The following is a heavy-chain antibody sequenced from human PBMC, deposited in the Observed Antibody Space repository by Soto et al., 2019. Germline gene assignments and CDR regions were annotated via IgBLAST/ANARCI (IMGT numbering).Heavy chain of an antibody. CDR2: INHSGRT. V-gene: IGHV4-34*01. CDR1: GGSFSGYY. Sequence: QVQLQQWGAGLLKHSETLSLTCAVYGGSFSGYYWSWIRQPPGTGLEWIGEINHSGRTNYNPSLKSRVTISVDTSKNQFSLKLSSVTAADTAVYYCARGITAAGVKYFVYWGQGTMVTVSS. J-gene: IGHJ4*02. D-gene: IGHD6-13*01. CDR3: ARGITAAGVKYFVY.